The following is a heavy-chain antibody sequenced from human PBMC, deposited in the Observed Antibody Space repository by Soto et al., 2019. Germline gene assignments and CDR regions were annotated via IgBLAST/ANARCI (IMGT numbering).Heavy chain of an antibody. CDR1: GGSFSGYY. CDR2: INHSGST. J-gene: IGHJ4*02. D-gene: IGHD3-3*01. Sequence: PSETLSLTCAVYGGSFSGYYWSWIRQPPGKGLEWIGEINHSGSTNYNPSLKSRVTISVDTSKNQFSLKLSSVTAADTAVYHCASIFGRITIFGVVTMGYFDYWGQGTLVTVSS. V-gene: IGHV4-34*01. CDR3: ASIFGRITIFGVVTMGYFDY.